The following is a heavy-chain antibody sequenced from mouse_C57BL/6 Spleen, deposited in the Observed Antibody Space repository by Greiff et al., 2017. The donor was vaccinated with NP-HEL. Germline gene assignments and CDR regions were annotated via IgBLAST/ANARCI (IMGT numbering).Heavy chain of an antibody. Sequence: ESGPGLVKPSQSLSLTCSVTGYSITSGYYWNWIRQFPGNKLEWMGYISYDGSNNYNPSLKNRISITRDTSKNQFFLKLNSVTTEDTATYYCARDHDYSNYGGYFDVWGTGTTVTVSS. CDR1: GYSITSGYY. CDR2: ISYDGSN. CDR3: ARDHDYSNYGGYFDV. D-gene: IGHD2-5*01. J-gene: IGHJ1*03. V-gene: IGHV3-6*01.